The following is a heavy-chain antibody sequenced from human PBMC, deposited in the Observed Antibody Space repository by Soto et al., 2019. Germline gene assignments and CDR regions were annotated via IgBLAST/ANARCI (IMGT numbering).Heavy chain of an antibody. V-gene: IGHV4-59*01. D-gene: IGHD6-13*01. Sequence: SETLSLTCTVSGGSISTYYWSWIRQPPGKGLEWIGYIYYSGSTDYNPSLKRRVTISVDTSKNQFSLKLSSVTAADTAVYYCARDIAAAGYGIDVWGQGTTVTVSS. CDR1: GGSISTYY. J-gene: IGHJ6*02. CDR3: ARDIAAAGYGIDV. CDR2: IYYSGST.